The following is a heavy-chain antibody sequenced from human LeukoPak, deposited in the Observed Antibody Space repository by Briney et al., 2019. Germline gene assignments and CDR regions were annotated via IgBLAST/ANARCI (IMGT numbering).Heavy chain of an antibody. CDR1: GGSLSSYY. CDR2: IYYSRST. J-gene: IGHJ4*02. D-gene: IGHD6-19*01. V-gene: IGHV4-59*01. CDR3: ARSIAVAGTWDY. Sequence: SETLSLTCTVSGGSLSSYYWSWVRQPPGKGLEWVGYIYYSRSTNYNPSLKSRVTISVDTSNNQFSLQLSSVTAADTAVYYCARSIAVAGTWDYWGQGTLVTVS.